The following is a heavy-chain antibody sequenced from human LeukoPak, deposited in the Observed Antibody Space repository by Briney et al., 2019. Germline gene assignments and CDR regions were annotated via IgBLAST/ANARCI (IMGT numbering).Heavy chain of an antibody. Sequence: SETLSLTCTVSGGSISSYYWSWIRQPPGKGLEWIGYIYYSGSTNYNPSLKSRVTISVDTSKNQFSLKVTPVTAADTAVYYCATDRSVTMVVDYWGQGTLVTVSS. V-gene: IGHV4-59*12. D-gene: IGHD3-10*01. CDR3: ATDRSVTMVVDY. J-gene: IGHJ4*02. CDR2: IYYSGST. CDR1: GGSISSYY.